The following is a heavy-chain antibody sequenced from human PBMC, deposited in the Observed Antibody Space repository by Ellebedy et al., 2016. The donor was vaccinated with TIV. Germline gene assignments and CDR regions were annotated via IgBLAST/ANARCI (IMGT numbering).Heavy chain of an antibody. CDR1: GFSFSTYA. Sequence: PGGSLRLSCAASGFSFSTYAMHWVRQAPGKGLEWVAVVSYDGSNKYYADSVKGRFTIPRDNSKNTLYLQMNSLRTEDTAVYYCAKDSQFGYYESSGPYYFDYWGQGTLVTVSS. D-gene: IGHD3-22*01. CDR2: VSYDGSNK. CDR3: AKDSQFGYYESSGPYYFDY. V-gene: IGHV3-30*18. J-gene: IGHJ4*02.